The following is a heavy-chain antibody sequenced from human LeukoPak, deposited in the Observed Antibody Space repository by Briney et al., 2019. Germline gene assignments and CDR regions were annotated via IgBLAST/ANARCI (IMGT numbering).Heavy chain of an antibody. CDR1: GYTLTELS. CDR2: FDPEDGET. D-gene: IGHD1-26*01. J-gene: IGHJ4*02. Sequence: GASVKVSCKVSGYTLTELSMHWVRQAPGKGLEWMGGFDPEDGETIYAQKFQGRVTMTEDTSTDTAYMELSSLRSEDTAVYYCATTKMGASKGPLPDYWGQGTLVTVSS. V-gene: IGHV1-24*01. CDR3: ATTKMGASKGPLPDY.